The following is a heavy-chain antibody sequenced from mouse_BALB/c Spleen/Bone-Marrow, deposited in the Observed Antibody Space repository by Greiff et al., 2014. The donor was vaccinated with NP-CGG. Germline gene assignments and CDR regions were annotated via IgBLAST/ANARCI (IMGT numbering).Heavy chain of an antibody. J-gene: IGHJ2*01. Sequence: EVMLVESGGGLVQPGGSMKLSCAASGFTFSDTWLDWVRQSPEKGLEWVAEIRTKVDDYATYYAESVKGRFTISRDDSISSVYLQMNSLRAEDTSIYYCAPHPFDYWGQGTTLTVSS. CDR3: APHPFDY. CDR1: GFTFSDTW. V-gene: IGHV6-6*01. CDR2: IRTKVDDYAT.